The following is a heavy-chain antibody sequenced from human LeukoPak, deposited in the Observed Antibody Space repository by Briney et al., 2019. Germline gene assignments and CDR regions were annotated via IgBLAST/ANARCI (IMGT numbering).Heavy chain of an antibody. CDR3: ARRGYSYGNYYFDY. CDR1: GGSISSGGYY. J-gene: IGHJ4*02. CDR2: IYYSGST. Sequence: SQTLSLTCTVSGGSISSGGYYWSWIRQHPGKGLEWIGYIYYSGSTYYNPSLKSRVTISVDTSKNQFSLKLSSVTAADTAVYYCARRGYSYGNYYFDYWGQGTLVTVSS. D-gene: IGHD5-18*01. V-gene: IGHV4-31*03.